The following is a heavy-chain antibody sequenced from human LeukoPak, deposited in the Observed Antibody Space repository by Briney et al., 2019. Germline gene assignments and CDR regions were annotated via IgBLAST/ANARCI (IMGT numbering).Heavy chain of an antibody. J-gene: IGHJ4*02. CDR3: APDLRGSAWSLDD. V-gene: IGHV3-53*01. CDR2: IYSGGST. D-gene: IGHD6-13*01. Sequence: GGSLRLSCAASGFTVSSNYMSWVRQAPGKGLEWVSVIYSGGSTYYADSVKGRFTISRDNSKNTLYLQMDGLRAEDTAIYYCAPDLRGSAWSLDDWGQGTLVTVSS. CDR1: GFTVSSNY.